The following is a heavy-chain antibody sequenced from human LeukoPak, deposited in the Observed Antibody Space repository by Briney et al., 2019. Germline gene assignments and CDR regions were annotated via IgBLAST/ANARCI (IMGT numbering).Heavy chain of an antibody. CDR3: TRHVRGPGDDFWSGYLDY. V-gene: IGHV3-73*01. J-gene: IGHJ4*02. D-gene: IGHD3-3*01. Sequence: GGSLRLSCTASGFTFSGSAMHWVRQAPGKGLEWVGRIRSKANSYATAYAASVKGRFTISGDDSKNTAYLQMNSLKTEDTAVYYCTRHVRGPGDDFWSGYLDYWGQGILVTVSS. CDR1: GFTFSGSA. CDR2: IRSKANSYAT.